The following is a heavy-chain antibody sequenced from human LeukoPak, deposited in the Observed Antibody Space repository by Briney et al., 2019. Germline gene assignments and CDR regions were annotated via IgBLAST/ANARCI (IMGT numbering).Heavy chain of an antibody. D-gene: IGHD3-9*01. CDR1: GYTLTELS. Sequence: GASVKVSCKVSGYTLTELSMHWVRQAPGKGLEWMGGFDPEDGETIYAQKFQGRVTMTEDTSTDTAYMELSSLRSEDTAVYYCATASYDILTGYYYYGMDVWGQGTTVTVSS. V-gene: IGHV1-24*01. CDR3: ATASYDILTGYYYYGMDV. J-gene: IGHJ6*02. CDR2: FDPEDGET.